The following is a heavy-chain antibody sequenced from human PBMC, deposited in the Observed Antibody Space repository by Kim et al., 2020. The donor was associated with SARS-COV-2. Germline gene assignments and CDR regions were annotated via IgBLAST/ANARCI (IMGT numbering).Heavy chain of an antibody. V-gene: IGHV3-11*04. CDR3: ARTWIQLWLRDYYFDY. J-gene: IGHJ4*02. D-gene: IGHD5-18*01. Sequence: VSGPFTTSKDKAKNSLYLQMNSLRAEDTAVYYCARTWIQLWLRDYYFDYWGQGTLVTVSS.